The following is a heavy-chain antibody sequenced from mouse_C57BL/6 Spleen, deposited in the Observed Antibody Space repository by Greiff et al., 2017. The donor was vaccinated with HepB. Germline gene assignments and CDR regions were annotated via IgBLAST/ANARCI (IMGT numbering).Heavy chain of an antibody. CDR3: ARFTTVGYYFDY. CDR1: GYAFTNYL. D-gene: IGHD1-1*01. V-gene: IGHV1-54*01. J-gene: IGHJ2*01. CDR2: INPGSGGT. Sequence: QVQLQQSGAELVRPGTSVKVSCKASGYAFTNYLIEWVKQRPGQGLEWIGVINPGSGGTNYNEKFKGKATLTADKSSSTAYMQLSSLTSEDSAVYFCARFTTVGYYFDYCGQGTTLTVSS.